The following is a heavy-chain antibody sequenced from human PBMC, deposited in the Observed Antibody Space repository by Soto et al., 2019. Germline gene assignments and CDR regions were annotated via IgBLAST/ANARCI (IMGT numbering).Heavy chain of an antibody. D-gene: IGHD3-16*01. J-gene: IGHJ6*02. CDR2: VYGGGDT. CDR3: ARAPSGGYGLDV. Sequence: GPLRLSGAASVFSCSTSYMSWVRQAPGKGLEWVSVVYGGGDTYHAAGVKGRFIISRDNSYNTLYLQMNSLRAEDTAMYYCARAPSGGYGLDVWGQGTTVTVSS. V-gene: IGHV3-53*01. CDR1: VFSCSTSY.